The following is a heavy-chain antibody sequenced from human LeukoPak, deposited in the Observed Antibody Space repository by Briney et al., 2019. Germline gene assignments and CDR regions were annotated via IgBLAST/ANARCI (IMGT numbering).Heavy chain of an antibody. CDR3: ASPRRGAAGIDF. CDR2: IYYSGTT. D-gene: IGHD6-13*01. V-gene: IGHV4-39*01. J-gene: IGHJ4*02. CDR1: VDSIRSRSFY. Sequence: SETLSLTCNVSVDSIRSRSFYWGWIRQPPGKGLEWIGSIYYSGTTYYNPSLRSRVTISVDTSKSQFSLRLSSVSAEDTAVYYCASPRRGAAGIDFWGQGTLVTVPS.